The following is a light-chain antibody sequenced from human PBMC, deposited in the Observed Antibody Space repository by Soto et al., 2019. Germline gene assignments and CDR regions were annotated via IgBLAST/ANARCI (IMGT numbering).Light chain of an antibody. CDR3: CSYATIATFV. J-gene: IGLJ2*01. V-gene: IGLV2-11*02. CDR2: DVT. CDR1: SSDIGGYDY. Sequence: QSALTQPRSVSGSPGQSVTISCTGTSSDIGGYDYVSWFQQHPGRAPKLMIYDVTKRPSGVPDRFSGSKAGHTASLTISGLQAGDEADYYCCSYATIATFVFGGGPKLTVL.